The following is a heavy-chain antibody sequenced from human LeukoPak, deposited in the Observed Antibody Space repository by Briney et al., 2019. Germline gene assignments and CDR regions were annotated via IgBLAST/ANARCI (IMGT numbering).Heavy chain of an antibody. CDR1: GDIFTSYG. CDR2: ISTYSGDT. J-gene: IGHJ4*02. V-gene: IGHV1-18*01. Sequence: ASVKVSCKVSGDIFTSYGISWVRQAPGQELEWMGWISTYSGDTNYAQNLQGRFTMTTDTSTSTAYMELRSLTSDDTAVYCCARCEGSGFYLWGNYFDYWGQGTLVTVSS. D-gene: IGHD6-19*01. CDR3: ARCEGSGFYLWGNYFDY.